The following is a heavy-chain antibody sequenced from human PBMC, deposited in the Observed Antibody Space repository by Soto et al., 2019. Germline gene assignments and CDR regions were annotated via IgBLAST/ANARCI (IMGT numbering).Heavy chain of an antibody. CDR3: ARGLGSGPQDIVVVPAAWEGDDYYYYYGMDV. D-gene: IGHD2-2*01. CDR1: GFTFSSYG. J-gene: IGHJ6*02. V-gene: IGHV3-33*01. Sequence: GGSLRLSCAASGFTFSSYGMHWVRQAPGKVLEWVAVIWYDGSNKYYTDSVKGRFTISRDNSKNTLYLQMNSLRAEDTAVYYCARGLGSGPQDIVVVPAAWEGDDYYYYYGMDVWGQGTTVTVSS. CDR2: IWYDGSNK.